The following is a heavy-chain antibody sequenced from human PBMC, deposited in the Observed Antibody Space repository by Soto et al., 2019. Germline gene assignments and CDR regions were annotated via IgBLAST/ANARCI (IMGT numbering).Heavy chain of an antibody. V-gene: IGHV4-39*01. D-gene: IGHD6-25*01. CDR2: MYYSGST. J-gene: IGHJ5*02. CDR3: AVVDSTGNWFDP. Sequence: SGTLSLPCTVSGGSLSSSDFFWGWLPQTPGKGLEFIGSMYYSGSTYYNPSLKSRLTISVDTSKNQFTLKLISVTAADTAVYYCAVVDSTGNWFDPWGEGALVTVSS. CDR1: GGSLSSSDFF.